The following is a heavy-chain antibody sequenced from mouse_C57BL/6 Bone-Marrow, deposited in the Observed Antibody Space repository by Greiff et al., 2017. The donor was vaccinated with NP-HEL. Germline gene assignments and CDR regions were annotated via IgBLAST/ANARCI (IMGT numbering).Heavy chain of an antibody. CDR2: ISNGGGST. J-gene: IGHJ2*01. Sequence: EVKLQESGGGLVQPGGSLKLSCAASGFTFSDYYMYWVRQTPEKRLEWVAYISNGGGSTYYPDTVKGRFTISRDNAKNTLYLQMSRLKSEDTAMYYCARGWGDYWGQGTTLTVSS. CDR3: ARGWGDY. V-gene: IGHV5-12*01. D-gene: IGHD3-3*01. CDR1: GFTFSDYY.